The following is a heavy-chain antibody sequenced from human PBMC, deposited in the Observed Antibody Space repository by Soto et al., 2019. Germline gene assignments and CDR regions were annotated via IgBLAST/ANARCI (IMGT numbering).Heavy chain of an antibody. CDR1: GFTFSSYA. Sequence: LRLSCAASGFTFSSYAMHWVRQAPGKGLEWVAVISYDGSNKYYADSVKGRFTISRDNSKNTLYLQMNSLRAEDTAVYYCARDRIAARASHYYYYYGMDVWGQGTTVTVSS. V-gene: IGHV3-30-3*01. J-gene: IGHJ6*02. CDR3: ARDRIAARASHYYYYYGMDV. CDR2: ISYDGSNK. D-gene: IGHD6-6*01.